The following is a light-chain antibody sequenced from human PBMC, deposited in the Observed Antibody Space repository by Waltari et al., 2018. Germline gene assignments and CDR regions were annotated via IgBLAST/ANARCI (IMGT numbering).Light chain of an antibody. Sequence: ESVLTQSPGTVSLSPGERATLSCRASQRVSSNYLAWYQQKPGQAPRLLIYGASSRATGIPDMFSGSGSGTDFTLTISRLEPEDFAVYYCQQYGSSPTTFGQGTKLEI. J-gene: IGKJ2*01. CDR3: QQYGSSPTT. CDR1: QRVSSNY. CDR2: GAS. V-gene: IGKV3-20*01.